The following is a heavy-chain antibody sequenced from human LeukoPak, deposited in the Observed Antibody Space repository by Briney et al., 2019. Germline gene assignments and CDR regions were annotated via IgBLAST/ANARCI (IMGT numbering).Heavy chain of an antibody. J-gene: IGHJ5*02. V-gene: IGHV3-74*01. CDR2: NNGDGSTT. D-gene: IGHD2-15*01. Sequence: GGSLRLSCEASGFSLSGYWMYWVRQAPGKGLMYISRNNGDGSTTNYADVVKGRFTMSRDNVKNTLYLQMSSLRVEDTAVYYCARDPRNVGLAPWGQGTLVTVSS. CDR3: ARDPRNVGLAP. CDR1: GFSLSGYW.